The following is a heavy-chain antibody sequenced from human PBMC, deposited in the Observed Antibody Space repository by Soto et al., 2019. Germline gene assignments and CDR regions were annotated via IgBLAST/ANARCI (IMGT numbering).Heavy chain of an antibody. Sequence: SQTLPLPCEISGDSVCSNSSACNWIRQSPSRGLEWLGRTYYRSKWYNDYAVSVKSRITINPDTSKNQFSLQLNSVTPEDTAVYYCARDHSLGWGYCDYWGQGTLVTFSS. CDR1: GDSVCSNSSA. CDR3: ARDHSLGWGYCDY. V-gene: IGHV6-1*01. D-gene: IGHD3-16*01. CDR2: TYYRSKWYN. J-gene: IGHJ4*02.